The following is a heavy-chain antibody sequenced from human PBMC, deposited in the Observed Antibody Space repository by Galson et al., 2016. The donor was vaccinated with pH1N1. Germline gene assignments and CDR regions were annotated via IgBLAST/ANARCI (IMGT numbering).Heavy chain of an antibody. CDR1: GYTFTTSY. CDR3: TRDLGRRCEF. J-gene: IGHJ4*02. CDR2: IDPSNGGT. D-gene: IGHD1-26*01. V-gene: IGHV1-46*01. Sequence: SVKVSCKASGYTFTTSYIHWVRQAPGEGLEWMGVIDPSNGGTTYAQKFQARVTMTRDTSTSTVYLDLSRLKSDDTSVFYCTRDLGRRCEFWGPGTLVTVSS.